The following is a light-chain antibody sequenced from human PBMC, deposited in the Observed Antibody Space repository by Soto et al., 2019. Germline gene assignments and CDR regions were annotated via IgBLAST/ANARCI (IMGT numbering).Light chain of an antibody. CDR1: SSDVGGYNY. Sequence: QSALTQPASVSGSPGQSITISCTGTSSDVGGYNYVSWYQQHPGKAPKLMIYEVSKRPSGVPDRFSGSTSGNTASLTVSGLQAEDEADYYCSSYAGSNNYVFGTGTKVTVL. CDR2: EVS. CDR3: SSYAGSNNYV. J-gene: IGLJ1*01. V-gene: IGLV2-8*01.